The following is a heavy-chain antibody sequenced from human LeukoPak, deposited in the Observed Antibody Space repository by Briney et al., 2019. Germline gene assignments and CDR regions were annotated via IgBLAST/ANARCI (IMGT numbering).Heavy chain of an antibody. CDR1: GFTFSNSA. CDR3: AKDLTITMVRGVIITGDAFDI. J-gene: IGHJ3*02. CDR2: ITGGSDNS. D-gene: IGHD3-10*01. Sequence: GGSLRLSCAASGFTFSNSAMTWVRQAPGKGLEWLSSITGGSDNSEYADSVKGRFSISRDNSKNTLFLQMSSLTAEDTAVYYCAKDLTITMVRGVIITGDAFDIWGQGTMVTVSS. V-gene: IGHV3-23*01.